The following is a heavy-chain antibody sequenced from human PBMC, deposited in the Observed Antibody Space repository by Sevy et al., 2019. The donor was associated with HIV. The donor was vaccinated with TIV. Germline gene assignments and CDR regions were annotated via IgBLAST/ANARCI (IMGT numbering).Heavy chain of an antibody. CDR1: GYPFTSFG. CDR2: INTNNCNA. D-gene: IGHD2-15*01. CDR3: AKDRGYCSGGSCYIQV. V-gene: IGHV1-18*01. J-gene: IGHJ1*01. Sequence: ASVKVSCKGSGYPFTSFGISWVRQAPGQGLEWMGWINTNNCNANYAQKYQGRVTMTRDTSTSTAYMELRSLRSDDTAVYYCAKDRGYCSGGSCYIQVWGQGTLVTVSS.